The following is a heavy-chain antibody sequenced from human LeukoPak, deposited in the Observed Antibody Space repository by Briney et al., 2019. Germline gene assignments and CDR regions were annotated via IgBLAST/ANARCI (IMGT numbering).Heavy chain of an antibody. J-gene: IGHJ6*02. D-gene: IGHD2-15*01. CDR2: ISTSSSYI. V-gene: IGHV3-21*01. Sequence: GGSLSLSFAASGFTFSTYGMHWVRQAPGKGLEWVSSISTSSSYIFYADSVKGRFTISRDNAKNSLYLQMNSLRAEDTAVYYCAREIVVVVAANDYYDMDVWGQGTTVTVSS. CDR3: AREIVVVVAANDYYDMDV. CDR1: GFTFSTYG.